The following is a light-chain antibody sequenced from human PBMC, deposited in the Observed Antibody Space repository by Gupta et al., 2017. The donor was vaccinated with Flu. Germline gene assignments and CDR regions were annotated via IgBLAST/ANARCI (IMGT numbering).Light chain of an antibody. Sequence: HLVLTQSPSASAHLGASLKLTCTLSSAQRSYGNEWDQQQPEKGPRSLMKLNSDGSHSKGDGTPDFFSGSCSGAAPYPTISSLQAEDDAYYYCQNWGTGLLVFGGGTKLTVL. CDR1: SAQRSYG. CDR3: QNWGTGLLV. J-gene: IGLJ3*02. CDR2: LNSDGSH. V-gene: IGLV4-69*01.